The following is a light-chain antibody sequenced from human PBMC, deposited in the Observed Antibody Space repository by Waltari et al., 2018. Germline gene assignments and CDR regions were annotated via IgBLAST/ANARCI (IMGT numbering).Light chain of an antibody. CDR3: QVWDSSGDHSVV. CDR1: DIGGKA. J-gene: IGLJ2*01. CDR2: YDD. Sequence: SNELTQAPSVSVAPGETANIPWLENDIGGKAVHRYQQKPGQAPVLVNYYDDDRASGIPERFSGSTSGNTATLTISAVEAGDEADYYCQVWDSSGDHSVVFGGGTKLTVL. V-gene: IGLV3-21*01.